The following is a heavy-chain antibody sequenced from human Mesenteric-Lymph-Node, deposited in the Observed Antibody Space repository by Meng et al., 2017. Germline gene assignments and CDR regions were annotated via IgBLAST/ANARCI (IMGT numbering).Heavy chain of an antibody. CDR2: IYYSGST. J-gene: IGHJ4*02. Sequence: QVQLQESGPGLVKPSDTLSLTCAVSGYSISSSNWWGWIRQPPGKGLEWIGYIYYSGSTNYNPSLKGRVTISVDTSKNQFSLKLSSVTAADTAVYYCARHIKDYYDSSGSLDYWGQGTLVTVSS. D-gene: IGHD3-22*01. CDR3: ARHIKDYYDSSGSLDY. V-gene: IGHV4-28*01. CDR1: GYSISSSNW.